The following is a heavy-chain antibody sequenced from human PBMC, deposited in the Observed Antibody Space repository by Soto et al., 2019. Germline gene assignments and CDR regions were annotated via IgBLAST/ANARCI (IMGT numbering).Heavy chain of an antibody. J-gene: IGHJ4*02. V-gene: IGHV3-23*01. CDR3: AKAAHIYFFNY. Sequence: LRLSCAASGFTFSTYAMNWVRQAPGKGLEWVASISETGGHTYYADSVKGRFTISRDNSKNTVLLQMSSLSAEDTAVYYCAKAAHIYFFNYWGQGALVTVSS. CDR2: ISETGGHT. CDR1: GFTFSTYA. D-gene: IGHD3-9*01.